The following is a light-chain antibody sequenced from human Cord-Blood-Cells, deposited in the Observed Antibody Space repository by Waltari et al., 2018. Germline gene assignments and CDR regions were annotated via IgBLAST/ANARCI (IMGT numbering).Light chain of an antibody. Sequence: DIQMTQSPSSLSASVGDRVTITCRASQSISSYLNWYQQKPGKAPKLLIYAASSLQSGVPSRFRGSGSGTDYTITISSLQAENFATYDCQQSYSTPYTFGQRTKLEIK. CDR2: AAS. J-gene: IGKJ2*01. V-gene: IGKV1-39*01. CDR1: QSISSY. CDR3: QQSYSTPYT.